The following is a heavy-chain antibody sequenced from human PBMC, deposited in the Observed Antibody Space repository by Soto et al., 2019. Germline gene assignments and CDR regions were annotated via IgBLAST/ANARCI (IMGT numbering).Heavy chain of an antibody. CDR3: AKDTQCSSTSCYRGEDAFDF. CDR2: ISWNSGSI. Sequence: PGGHLRLSCAASGFTFDDYAMHWVRQAPGKGLEWVSGISWNSGSIGYADSVKGRFTISRDNAKNSLYLQMNSLRAEDTALYYCAKDTQCSSTSCYRGEDAFDFRGQGTMVTVSS. D-gene: IGHD2-2*01. J-gene: IGHJ3*01. V-gene: IGHV3-9*01. CDR1: GFTFDDYA.